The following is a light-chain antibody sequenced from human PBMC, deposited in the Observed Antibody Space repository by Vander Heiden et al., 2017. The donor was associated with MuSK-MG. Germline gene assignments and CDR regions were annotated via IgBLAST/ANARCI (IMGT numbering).Light chain of an antibody. Sequence: EVVLTPSPGTLSLSPGERATLPCRASQSISSTYLAWYQQKAGQAPRLLISGVSSRATGIPDRFSGSGSGTDFTLTVSRLEPEDFAVFFCQQYGSSPKTFGQGTKIEIK. J-gene: IGKJ1*01. CDR2: GVS. CDR1: QSISSTY. CDR3: QQYGSSPKT. V-gene: IGKV3-20*01.